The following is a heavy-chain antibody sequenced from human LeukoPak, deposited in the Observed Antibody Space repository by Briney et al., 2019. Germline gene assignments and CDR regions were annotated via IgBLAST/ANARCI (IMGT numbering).Heavy chain of an antibody. Sequence: GASVKVSCKASAYTFTGYYMHWVRQPPGQGLEWMGRINPNSGGTNYAQKFQGRVTMTRDTSISTAYMELSRLRSDDTAVYYCARGIWSSSNYWGQGTLVTVSS. V-gene: IGHV1-2*06. CDR1: AYTFTGYY. CDR3: ARGIWSSSNY. D-gene: IGHD6-6*01. CDR2: INPNSGGT. J-gene: IGHJ4*02.